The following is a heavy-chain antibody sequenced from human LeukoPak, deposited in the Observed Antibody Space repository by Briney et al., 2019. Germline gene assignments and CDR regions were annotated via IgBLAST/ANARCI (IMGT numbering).Heavy chain of an antibody. Sequence: PSETLSLTCAVSGGSISSGGYSWSWIRQPPGKGLEWIGYIYHSGSTHYNPSLKSRVTISVDTSKNQFSLKLSSVTAADTAVYYCARVDYGGNSVAYRRRIGFDPWGQGTLVTVSS. D-gene: IGHD4-23*01. V-gene: IGHV4-30-2*01. CDR2: IYHSGST. J-gene: IGHJ5*02. CDR1: GGSISSGGYS. CDR3: ARVDYGGNSVAYRRRIGFDP.